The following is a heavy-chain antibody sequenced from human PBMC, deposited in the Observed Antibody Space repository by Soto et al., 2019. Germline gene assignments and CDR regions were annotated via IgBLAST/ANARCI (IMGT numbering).Heavy chain of an antibody. D-gene: IGHD6-13*01. CDR2: IYWDDDK. V-gene: IGHV2-5*02. J-gene: IGHJ4*02. CDR3: AHHYSSSHHRGFDY. Sequence: QITLKESGPTLVKPTQTLTLTCTFSGFSLSTSGVGVGWIRQPPGKALEWLALIYWDDDKRYSPSLKSRLTTXKXTXXNQVVLTMTNRDPVDTSTYYCAHHYSSSHHRGFDYWGQGTLVTVSS. CDR1: GFSLSTSGVG.